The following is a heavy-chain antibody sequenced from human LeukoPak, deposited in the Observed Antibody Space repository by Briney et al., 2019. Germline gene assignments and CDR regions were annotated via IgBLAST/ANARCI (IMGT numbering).Heavy chain of an antibody. D-gene: IGHD2-2*01. CDR1: GFTFSSYS. J-gene: IGHJ4*02. V-gene: IGHV3-21*01. Sequence: GGSLRLSCAASGFTFSSYSMNWVRQAPGKGLEWVSSISSSSSYIYYADSVKGRFTISRDNAKNSLYLQMNSLRAEDTAAYYCARGPCYCSSTSCYSDYWGQGTLVTVSS. CDR3: ARGPCYCSSTSCYSDY. CDR2: ISSSSSYI.